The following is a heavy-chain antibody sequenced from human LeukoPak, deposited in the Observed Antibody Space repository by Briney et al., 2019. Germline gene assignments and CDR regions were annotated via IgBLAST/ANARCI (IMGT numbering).Heavy chain of an antibody. CDR3: ARGRAKDY. CDR2: INHSGST. V-gene: IGHV4-34*01. CDR1: GGSFSGYY. Sequence: SETLSLTCAVYGGSFSGYYWSWIRQPPGKGLEWIGEINHSGSTNYNPSLKSRVTISVDTSKNQFSLKLSSVTAADTAVYYCARGRAKDYWGQGTLVTVSS. D-gene: IGHD4/OR15-4a*01. J-gene: IGHJ4*02.